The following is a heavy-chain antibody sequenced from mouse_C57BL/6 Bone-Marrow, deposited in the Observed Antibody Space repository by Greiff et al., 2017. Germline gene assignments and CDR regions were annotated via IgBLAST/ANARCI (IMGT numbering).Heavy chain of an antibody. D-gene: IGHD2-3*01. J-gene: IGHJ3*01. V-gene: IGHV5-12*01. CDR3: ARHEGGDDGRGFAY. CDR1: GFTFSDYY. Sequence: EVQLVESGGGLVQPGGSLKLSCAASGFTFSDYYMYWVRQTPEKRLEWVAYISNGGGSTYYPDTVKGRFTISRDNTKNTLYLQMRRLKSEDTAMYYCARHEGGDDGRGFAYWGQGTLVTVSA. CDR2: ISNGGGST.